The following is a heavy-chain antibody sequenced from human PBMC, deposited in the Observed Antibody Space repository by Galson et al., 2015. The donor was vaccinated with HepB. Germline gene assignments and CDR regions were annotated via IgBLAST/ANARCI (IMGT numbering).Heavy chain of an antibody. Sequence: QSGAEVKKPGESLKISCKGSGYSFSSYWIGWVRQLPGKGLEWMGIIYPGDSDTRYSPSFQGQVTISADKSTSTAYLQWSTLKASDTAMYYYARLPNAAMEGRRYWFDPWGQGTLVIVSS. CDR2: IYPGDSDT. V-gene: IGHV5-51*03. CDR3: ARLPNAAMEGRRYWFDP. J-gene: IGHJ5*02. CDR1: GYSFSSYW. D-gene: IGHD2-2*01.